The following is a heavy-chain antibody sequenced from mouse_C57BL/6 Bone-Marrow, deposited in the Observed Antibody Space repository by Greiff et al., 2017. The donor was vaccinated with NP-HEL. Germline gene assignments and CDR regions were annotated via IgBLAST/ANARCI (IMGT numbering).Heavy chain of an antibody. CDR2: ISNGGGST. CDR1: GFTFSDYY. D-gene: IGHD3-2*02. Sequence: EVKLVESGGGLVQPGGSLKLSCAASGFTFSDYYMYWVRQTPEKRLEWVAYISNGGGSTYYPDTVKGRFTISRDNAKNTLYLQMSRLKSEDTAMYYCARLDSSGFAYWGQGTLVTVSA. J-gene: IGHJ3*01. CDR3: ARLDSSGFAY. V-gene: IGHV5-12*01.